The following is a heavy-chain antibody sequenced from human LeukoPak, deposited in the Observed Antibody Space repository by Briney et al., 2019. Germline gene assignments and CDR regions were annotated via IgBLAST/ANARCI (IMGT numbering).Heavy chain of an antibody. J-gene: IGHJ4*02. CDR1: GFTFSSYS. CDR3: ARASWGYCSGGSCSLAY. D-gene: IGHD2-15*01. CDR2: IYSGGST. Sequence: PGGSLRLSCAASGFTFSSYSMNWVRQAPGKGLEWVSVIYSGGSTYYADSVKGRFTISRDNSKNTLYLQMNSLRAEDTAVYYCARASWGYCSGGSCSLAYWGQGTLVTVSS. V-gene: IGHV3-53*01.